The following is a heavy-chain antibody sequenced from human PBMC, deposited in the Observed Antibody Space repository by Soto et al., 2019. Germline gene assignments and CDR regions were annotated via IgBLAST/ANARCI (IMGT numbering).Heavy chain of an antibody. CDR1: GFIFSNFG. D-gene: IGHD2-21*02. Sequence: GGSLRLSCSASGFIFSNFGMYWVRQAPGKGLEWVAVVWYDGTIKYYADSVKGRFTISRDNSNNMVYLQMDSLRADDTAVYYCARAPASYCGGDCFSMDYWGQGNLVTVSS. J-gene: IGHJ4*02. CDR3: ARAPASYCGGDCFSMDY. V-gene: IGHV3-33*01. CDR2: VWYDGTIK.